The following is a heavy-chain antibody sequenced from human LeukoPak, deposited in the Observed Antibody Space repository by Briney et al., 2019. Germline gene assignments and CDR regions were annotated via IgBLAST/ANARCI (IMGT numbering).Heavy chain of an antibody. CDR2: IYYTGDT. V-gene: IGHV4-30-4*01. CDR3: ARVRPPFSTVTGTYFDY. Sequence: PSQTLSLTCTVSDGSISSGVYYWSWIRQPPGKGLEWIGYIYYTGDTYYNPSLKGRVTMSVDTSKNQFSLKLSSVTAADTAVYYCARVRPPFSTVTGTYFDYWGQGTLVTVSS. CDR1: DGSISSGVYY. J-gene: IGHJ4*02. D-gene: IGHD4-17*01.